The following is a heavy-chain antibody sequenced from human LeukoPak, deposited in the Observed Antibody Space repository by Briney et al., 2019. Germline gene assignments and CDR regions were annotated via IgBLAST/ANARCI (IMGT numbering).Heavy chain of an antibody. CDR1: GFTSINYA. CDR3: AQGRSGSYYAFDY. D-gene: IGHD1-26*01. V-gene: IGHV3-23*01. CDR2: ITGSGAGT. J-gene: IGHJ4*02. Sequence: PGGSLRLSCTASGFTSINYAMSWVRQPPGKGLEWISGITGSGAGTYYADSVKGRFTISRDNSKNTLYLQMNSLRAEDTALYYYAQGRSGSYYAFDYWGQGTLVTVSS.